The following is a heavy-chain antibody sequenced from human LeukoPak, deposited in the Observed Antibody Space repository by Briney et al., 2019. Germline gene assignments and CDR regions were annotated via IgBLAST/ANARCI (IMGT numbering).Heavy chain of an antibody. CDR2: ISYDGSNK. V-gene: IGHV3-30-3*01. J-gene: IGHJ4*02. CDR1: GFTFSSYA. CDR3: ARDTGAAGTFSPFDY. D-gene: IGHD6-13*01. Sequence: PGGSLRLSCAASGFTFSSYAMHWVRQAPGKGLEWVAVISYDGSNKYYADSVKGRFTISRDNSKNTLYLQMNSLRAEDTAVYYCARDTGAAGTFSPFDYWGQGTLVTVSS.